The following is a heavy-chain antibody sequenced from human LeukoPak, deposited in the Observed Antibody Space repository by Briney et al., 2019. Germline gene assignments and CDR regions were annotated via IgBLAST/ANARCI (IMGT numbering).Heavy chain of an antibody. CDR2: IKQDGSEK. Sequence: GGSLRLSCVASGFIFNNYWMTWVRQAPGKGLEWVAYIKQDGSEKYYVDSVKGRFTISRDNAKNSLYLQMNSLRAEDTAVYYCAELGITMIGGVWGKGTTVTISS. D-gene: IGHD3-10*02. V-gene: IGHV3-7*01. CDR3: AELGITMIGGV. CDR1: GFIFNNYW. J-gene: IGHJ6*04.